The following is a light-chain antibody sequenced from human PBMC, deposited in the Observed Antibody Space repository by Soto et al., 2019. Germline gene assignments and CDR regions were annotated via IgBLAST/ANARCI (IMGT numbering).Light chain of an antibody. CDR2: KAS. CDR1: QSISLW. V-gene: IGKV1-5*03. Sequence: DIQLTQSPPTLSASIGDRVTITFRASQSISLWLAWYQQKPGKAPKLLIYKASSLESGVPSRFSGGGSGTEFTLTVTSLQPDDFATYYCQHYNSYSWTFGQGTKVDIK. J-gene: IGKJ1*01. CDR3: QHYNSYSWT.